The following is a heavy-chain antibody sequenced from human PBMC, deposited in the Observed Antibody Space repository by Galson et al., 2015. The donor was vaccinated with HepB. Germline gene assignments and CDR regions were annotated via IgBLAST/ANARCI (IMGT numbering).Heavy chain of an antibody. Sequence: SVKVSCKASGYIFTAYYMHWVRQAPGQGLEWMGRINPNSGGTNYAQNLQGRVTMTRDTSISTAYMELSRLRSDDTAVYYCARGVGYYDSSGYYDNLDWFDPWGQGTLVTVSS. CDR3: ARGVGYYDSSGYYDNLDWFDP. J-gene: IGHJ5*02. D-gene: IGHD3-22*01. CDR1: GYIFTAYY. V-gene: IGHV1-2*06. CDR2: INPNSGGT.